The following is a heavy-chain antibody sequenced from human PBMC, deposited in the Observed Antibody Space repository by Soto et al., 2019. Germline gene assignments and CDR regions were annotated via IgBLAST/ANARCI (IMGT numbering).Heavy chain of an antibody. Sequence: QVQLVESGGGVVQPGRSLRLSCAASGFTFSSYGMHWVRQAPGKGLEWVAVISYDGSNKYYADSVKGRFTISRDNSKNTLYLQMTSLRAEDTAVYYCAKTQASTVTYYYFDYWGQGTLVTVSS. CDR2: ISYDGSNK. D-gene: IGHD4-17*01. V-gene: IGHV3-30*18. J-gene: IGHJ4*02. CDR3: AKTQASTVTYYYFDY. CDR1: GFTFSSYG.